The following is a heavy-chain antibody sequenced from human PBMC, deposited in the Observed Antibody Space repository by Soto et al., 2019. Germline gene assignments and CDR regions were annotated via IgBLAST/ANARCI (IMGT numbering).Heavy chain of an antibody. CDR3: ARGLGSRWFFL. CDR1: GFTFSSQN. V-gene: IGHV3-48*01. CDR2: IGADGSPL. J-gene: IGHJ5*02. Sequence: EVQLVEAGGGLVQPGGSLRLSCVTSGFTFSSQNMNWFRQAPGKGPEWLSYIGADGSPLNYADSVRGRFIISRDNAQNSLYLQMNSLRVDDTAIYYCARGLGSRWFFLWGQGTLVTGSS. D-gene: IGHD6-13*01.